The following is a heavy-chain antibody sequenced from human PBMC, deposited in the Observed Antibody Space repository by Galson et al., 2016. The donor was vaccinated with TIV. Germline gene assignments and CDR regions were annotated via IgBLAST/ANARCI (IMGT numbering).Heavy chain of an antibody. Sequence: SLRLSCAASGFTFSTFAMNWVRQAPGKGLEWVSVISGSGGTTYYADSVKGRFTVSRDNSKNTLYVQMNSLRAEDTAVYYCAKGYEGFNDAFDIWGRGTMVTVSS. D-gene: IGHD5-18*01. V-gene: IGHV3-23*01. CDR2: ISGSGGTT. J-gene: IGHJ3*02. CDR3: AKGYEGFNDAFDI. CDR1: GFTFSTFA.